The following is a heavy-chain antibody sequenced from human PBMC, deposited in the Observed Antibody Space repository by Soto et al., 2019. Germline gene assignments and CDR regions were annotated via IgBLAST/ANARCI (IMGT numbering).Heavy chain of an antibody. Sequence: EVQLVESGEGLVQPGGSLRLSCAASGFTFSSYSMNWVRQAPGKGLEWVSSISSSNSYIYYADSVKGRFTISRDNAKNSLYLQMNSLRAEDTAVYYCARGTTQLSYGMDVWGQGTTVTVSS. CDR1: GFTFSSYS. CDR2: ISSSNSYI. V-gene: IGHV3-21*01. D-gene: IGHD1-7*01. J-gene: IGHJ6*02. CDR3: ARGTTQLSYGMDV.